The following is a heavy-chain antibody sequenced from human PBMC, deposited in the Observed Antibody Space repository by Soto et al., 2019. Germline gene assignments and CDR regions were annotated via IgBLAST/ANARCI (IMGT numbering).Heavy chain of an antibody. CDR1: GGSIRSYY. CDR2: IYYTGST. Sequence: QVQLQESGPGLVKPSETLSLTCTVSGGSIRSYYWSWIRQPPGKGLEWIGFIYYTGSTNYSPSLKSRVTISLDTSTNQFSLRLSSATAEDTAVYYCARDIRFGYWGQGTLVTVSS. D-gene: IGHD3-10*01. CDR3: ARDIRFGY. J-gene: IGHJ4*02. V-gene: IGHV4-59*01.